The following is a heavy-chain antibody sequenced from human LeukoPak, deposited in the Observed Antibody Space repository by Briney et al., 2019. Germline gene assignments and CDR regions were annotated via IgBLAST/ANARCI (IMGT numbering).Heavy chain of an antibody. J-gene: IGHJ3*01. Sequence: SETLSLTCAVYGGSLSGFYWSWIRQSPGKGLEWIGEINQSGSTNYNPSLKSRVTISVDTSKNQFSLHLNSVAPEDTAVYYCARGGLISLANTPLGAFWGQGTMVSVSS. CDR1: GGSLSGFY. CDR2: INQSGST. V-gene: IGHV4-34*01. D-gene: IGHD4/OR15-4a*01. CDR3: ARGGLISLANTPLGAF.